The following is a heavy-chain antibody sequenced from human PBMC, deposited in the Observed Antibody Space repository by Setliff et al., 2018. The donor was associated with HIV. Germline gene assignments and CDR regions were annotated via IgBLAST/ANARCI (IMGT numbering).Heavy chain of an antibody. CDR3: ARVFIAARCKYFEY. D-gene: IGHD6-6*01. J-gene: IGHJ4*02. V-gene: IGHV4-61*10. CDR2: IYYSGSA. Sequence: PSETLSLTCTVSGGSISSGSYYWSWIRQPAGKGLEWIGRIYYSGSANYNPSLKSRVTISVDTSKSQFSLKLSSVTAADTAVYYCARVFIAARCKYFEYWGQGTLVTVSS. CDR1: GGSISSGSYY.